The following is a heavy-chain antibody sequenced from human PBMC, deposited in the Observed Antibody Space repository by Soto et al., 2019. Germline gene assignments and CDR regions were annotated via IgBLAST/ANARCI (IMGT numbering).Heavy chain of an antibody. Sequence: GALRLSCAASGFTFSSYGMHWVRQAPGRGLEWVAFIWHDGGNKFYAESVKGRFTISRDNSKNTLYLQMTSLSAEDTAMYYCARDGDVNTGFGKDYWGQGTLVTVSS. D-gene: IGHD3-16*01. CDR2: IWHDGGNK. CDR1: GFTFSSYG. CDR3: ARDGDVNTGFGKDY. V-gene: IGHV3-33*01. J-gene: IGHJ4*02.